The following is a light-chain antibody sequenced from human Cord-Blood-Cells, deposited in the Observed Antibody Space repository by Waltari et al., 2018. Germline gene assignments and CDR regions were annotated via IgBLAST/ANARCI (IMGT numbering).Light chain of an antibody. J-gene: IGLJ2*01. CDR1: RCDVGGPYY. Sequence: SDLTHPASVSGSPGQSITMHCTQTRCDVGGPYYVFWYQQHPGKAPKLMIYEVSNRPSGVSNRLSGSKSGNTASLTISGLQAEDEADYYCSSYTSSSTVVFGAGTKLTVL. CDR2: EVS. CDR3: SSYTSSSTVV. V-gene: IGLV2-14*01.